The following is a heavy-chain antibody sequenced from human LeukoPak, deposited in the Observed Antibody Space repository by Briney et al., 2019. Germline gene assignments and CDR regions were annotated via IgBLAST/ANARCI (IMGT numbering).Heavy chain of an antibody. CDR3: ASTEESSGFDY. J-gene: IGHJ4*02. V-gene: IGHV4-59*11. D-gene: IGHD3-10*01. CDR2: IYYSGST. Sequence: SETLSLTCTVSGGSNSSHYWSWIRQPPGKGLEWIGYIYYSGSTNYNPSLKSRVTISVDTSKNQFSLKLSSVTAADTAVYYCASTEESSGFDYWGQGTLVTVSS. CDR1: GGSNSSHY.